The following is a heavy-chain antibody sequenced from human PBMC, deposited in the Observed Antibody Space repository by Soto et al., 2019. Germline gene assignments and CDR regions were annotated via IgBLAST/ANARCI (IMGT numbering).Heavy chain of an antibody. D-gene: IGHD5-12*01. J-gene: IGHJ4*02. CDR2: IYYSGST. CDR1: GGSISSSSYY. CDR3: ARRLFWMATPHFDY. Sequence: QLQLQESGPGLVKPSETLSLTCTVSGGSISSSSYYWGWIRQPPGKGLEWIGSIYYSGSTYYNPSLKSRVTISVDTSKNQFSLKLSSVTAADTAVYYCARRLFWMATPHFDYWGQGTLVTVSS. V-gene: IGHV4-39*01.